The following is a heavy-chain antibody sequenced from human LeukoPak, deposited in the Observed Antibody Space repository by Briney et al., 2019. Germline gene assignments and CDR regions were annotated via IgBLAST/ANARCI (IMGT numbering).Heavy chain of an antibody. D-gene: IGHD4/OR15-4a*01. CDR1: GFTFSSYA. Sequence: GGSLRLSCAASGFTFSSYAMCWVRQAPGKGLQWVSSITRSGDNTYYADSVKGRFTISRDNTKNTLHLQVNSLRAEDTAVYYCVRGPSANYDTWGQGTLVTVSS. J-gene: IGHJ5*02. CDR2: ITRSGDNT. CDR3: VRGPSANYDT. V-gene: IGHV3-23*01.